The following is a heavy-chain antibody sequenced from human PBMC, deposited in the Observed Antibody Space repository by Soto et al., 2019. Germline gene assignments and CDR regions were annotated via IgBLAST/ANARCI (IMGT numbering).Heavy chain of an antibody. CDR2: IIPIFGTP. Sequence: QVQLVQSGAEVKKPGSSVKVSCKASGGTFSSYAISWVRQAPGQGLEWMGGIIPIFGTPNYAQKFQGRVTITADESTSTXXMELSSLRSEDTAVYYCAKDRGYSYGNYYYYGMDVWGQGTTVTVSS. CDR1: GGTFSSYA. J-gene: IGHJ6*02. D-gene: IGHD5-18*01. CDR3: AKDRGYSYGNYYYYGMDV. V-gene: IGHV1-69*12.